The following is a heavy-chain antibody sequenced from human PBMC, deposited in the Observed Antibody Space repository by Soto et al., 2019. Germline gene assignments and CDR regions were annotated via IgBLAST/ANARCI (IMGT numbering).Heavy chain of an antibody. CDR2: INHSGST. Sequence: SETLSLTCAVYGGSFSGYYWSWIRQPPGKGLEWIGEINHSGSTNYNPSLKSRVTISVDTSKNQFSLKLSSVTAADTAVYYWASYYHYWGQGTLVTVSS. CDR3: ASYYHY. D-gene: IGHD3-22*01. V-gene: IGHV4-34*01. J-gene: IGHJ4*02. CDR1: GGSFSGYY.